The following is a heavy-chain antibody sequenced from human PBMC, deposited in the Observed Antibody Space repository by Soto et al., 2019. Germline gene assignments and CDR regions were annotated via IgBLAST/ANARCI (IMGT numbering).Heavy chain of an antibody. V-gene: IGHV1-2*02. Sequence: QLQLVQSGAEVTKPGASVKVSCKISGPTFIAYYIHWVRRAPGQGLEWMGWIDPKSGGTTSEQKFLGRVTMTRDTSINTAYMELNRLTSDVTAVYYCARVSVDVPEWGQGTLISVSS. D-gene: IGHD5-12*01. CDR1: GPTFIAYY. J-gene: IGHJ4*02. CDR2: IDPKSGGT. CDR3: ARVSVDVPE.